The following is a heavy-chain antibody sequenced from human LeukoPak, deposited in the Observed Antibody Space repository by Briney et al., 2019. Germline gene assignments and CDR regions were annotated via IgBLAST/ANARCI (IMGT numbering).Heavy chain of an antibody. CDR2: TYYRSKWYN. Sequence: SQTLSLTCAISGDSVSSKTSAWHWIRQSPSRGLEWLGRTYYRSKWYNDYPISVKSRININPDTSKKQVSLQLNSVTPDDTGVYYCTRDGGTSFDYWGQGTLVTVSS. CDR3: TRDGGTSFDY. V-gene: IGHV6-1*01. D-gene: IGHD3-3*01. CDR1: GDSVSSKTSA. J-gene: IGHJ4*02.